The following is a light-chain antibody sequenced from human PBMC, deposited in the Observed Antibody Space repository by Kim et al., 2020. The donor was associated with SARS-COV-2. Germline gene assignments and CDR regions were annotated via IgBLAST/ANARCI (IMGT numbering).Light chain of an antibody. CDR1: SNNIGDQG. CDR2: RNN. V-gene: IGLV10-54*04. Sequence: QAGLTQPPSVSQGLRQTATLTCTGNSNNIGDQGVAWLQQHQGHPPKLLSYRNNKRPSGIAERFSASRSGNAAFLTITGLQPEDEADYYCSAWDDSLKGLVVGGGTQLTVL. CDR3: SAWDDSLKGLV. J-gene: IGLJ3*02.